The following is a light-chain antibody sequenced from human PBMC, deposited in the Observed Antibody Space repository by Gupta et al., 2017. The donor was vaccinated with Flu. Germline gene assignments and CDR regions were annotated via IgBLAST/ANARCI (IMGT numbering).Light chain of an antibody. V-gene: IGLV1-40*01. CDR1: SSNTGAGYD. CDR2: GNN. J-gene: IGLJ1*01. Sequence: VTISCTGSSSNTGAGYDVHWYQQLPGTGPKLLIYGNNNRPSGVPDRFSGSKSGTSASLAITGLQAEDEADYYCQSYDSSLSAYVFGTGTKVTVL. CDR3: QSYDSSLSAYV.